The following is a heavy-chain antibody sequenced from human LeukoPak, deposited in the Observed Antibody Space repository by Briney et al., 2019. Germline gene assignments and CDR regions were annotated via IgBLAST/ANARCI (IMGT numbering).Heavy chain of an antibody. J-gene: IGHJ4*02. CDR3: AKASAMIVVVSKHFDY. D-gene: IGHD3-22*01. V-gene: IGHV3-23*01. CDR1: GFTFSNYG. Sequence: GGSLRLSCAASGFTFSNYGMSWVRQAPGKGLEWVSAISGSTGNTYYADSVKGRFTISRDNSKNTLYLQMNSLRAEDTAVYYCAKASAMIVVVSKHFDYWGQGTLVTVCS. CDR2: ISGSTGNT.